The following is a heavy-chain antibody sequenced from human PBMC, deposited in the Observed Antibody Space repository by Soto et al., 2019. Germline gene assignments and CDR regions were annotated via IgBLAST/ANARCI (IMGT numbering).Heavy chain of an antibody. CDR3: AREIVTIFGVARGVDP. CDR2: INYSGNT. J-gene: IGHJ5*02. Sequence: QVQLQESGPGLVNPSQTLSLTCNVSGGSITSGGHSWSWIRQHPEKGLEWIGHINYSGNTYYNPSVKSRVTISVDTSKNHFSLKLTSVTAADTALYYCAREIVTIFGVARGVDPWGQGTLVTVSS. D-gene: IGHD3-3*01. CDR1: GGSITSGGHS. V-gene: IGHV4-31*03.